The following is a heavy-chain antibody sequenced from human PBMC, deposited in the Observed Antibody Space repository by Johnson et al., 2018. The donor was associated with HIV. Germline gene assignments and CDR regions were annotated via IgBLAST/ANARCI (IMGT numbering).Heavy chain of an antibody. J-gene: IGHJ3*02. CDR1: GFTFSSFG. Sequence: QVQLVESGGGLVQPGRSLRLSCATSGFTFSSFGMHWVRQAPGKGLEWVAVISYDGSNKYYAESVKGRFTISRDNSKNTLYLQMNSLRAEDTAVYYCAKDLNPDNWNPDAFDIWGQGTMVTVSS. V-gene: IGHV3-30*18. D-gene: IGHD1-20*01. CDR2: ISYDGSNK. CDR3: AKDLNPDNWNPDAFDI.